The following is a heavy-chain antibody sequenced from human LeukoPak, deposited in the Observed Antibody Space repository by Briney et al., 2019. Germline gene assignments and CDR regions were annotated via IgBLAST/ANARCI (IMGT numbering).Heavy chain of an antibody. CDR1: AFTFSSYA. D-gene: IGHD4-17*01. J-gene: IGHJ4*02. V-gene: IGHV3-23*01. CDR2: ISGSGGST. Sequence: PGGSLRLSCEASAFTFSSYAMSWVRQAPGKGLESVSAISGSGGSTYYADSVKGRFTISRDNSKNTLYLQMNILRAEDTSVYYCAKDPPSVTTFDYWGQATLGTVS. CDR3: AKDPPSVTTFDY.